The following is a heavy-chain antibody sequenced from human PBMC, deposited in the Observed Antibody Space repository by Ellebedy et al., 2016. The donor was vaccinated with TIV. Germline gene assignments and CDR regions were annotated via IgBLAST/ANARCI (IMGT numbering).Heavy chain of an antibody. D-gene: IGHD4-17*01. CDR1: GYDFTDYW. V-gene: IGHV5-51*01. Sequence: PGGSLRLSCKVSGYDFTDYWIGWVRQMPGKGLESMGIIYPGDSDTRYSPSFEGQVTISVDKSITTAYLEWSSLKASDTAMYYWVRHLGYADSEIDFWGQGTLVTVSS. J-gene: IGHJ4*02. CDR2: IYPGDSDT. CDR3: VRHLGYADSEIDF.